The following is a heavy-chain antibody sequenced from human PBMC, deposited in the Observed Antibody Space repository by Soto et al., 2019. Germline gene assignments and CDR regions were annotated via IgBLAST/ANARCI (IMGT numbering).Heavy chain of an antibody. Sequence: SVKVSCKASGGTFSSYAISWVRQAPGQGLEWMGGIIPIFGTANYAQKFQGRVTITADESTSTAYMELSGLRSEDTAVYYCARLVGATENSDYWGQGTLVTVSS. CDR2: IIPIFGTA. D-gene: IGHD1-26*01. J-gene: IGHJ4*02. CDR1: GGTFSSYA. CDR3: ARLVGATENSDY. V-gene: IGHV1-69*13.